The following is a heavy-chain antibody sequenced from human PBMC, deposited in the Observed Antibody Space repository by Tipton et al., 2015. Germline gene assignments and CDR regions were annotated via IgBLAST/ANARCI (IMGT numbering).Heavy chain of an antibody. V-gene: IGHV4-31*03. CDR1: GGSISGAYNY. J-gene: IGHJ4*02. Sequence: TLSLTCTVSGGSISGAYNYWSWVRQHPTKGLEWIGYIFYSGSAFYNPSLKSRVSISVDTSENQFSLKLSSVTAADSAVYYCASGGILGYFDYWGQGTLITVSS. CDR3: ASGGILGYFDY. CDR2: IFYSGSA. D-gene: IGHD3-16*01.